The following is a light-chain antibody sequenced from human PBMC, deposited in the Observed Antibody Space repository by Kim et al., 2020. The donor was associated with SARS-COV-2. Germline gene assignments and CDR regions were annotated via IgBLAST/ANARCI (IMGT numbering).Light chain of an antibody. Sequence: QSALTQPASVSGSPGQPITISCTGTNSDIGGHNSASWYQQYPGTAPKLLIYDVTRRASGISNRFSGSKSGNTASLTITGLQTEDEADYYCNSYTTSTTWVFGGGTQLTVL. CDR2: DVT. CDR1: NSDIGGHNS. J-gene: IGLJ3*02. V-gene: IGLV2-14*03. CDR3: NSYTTSTTWV.